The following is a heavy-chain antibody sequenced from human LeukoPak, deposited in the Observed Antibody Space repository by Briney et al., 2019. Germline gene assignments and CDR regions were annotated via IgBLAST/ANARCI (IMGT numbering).Heavy chain of an antibody. CDR2: MYPGDSDT. D-gene: IGHD3-10*01. V-gene: IGHV5-51*01. CDR1: GYSFTSYW. Sequence: GESLKISCQGSGYSFTSYWIVWVRQMPGKRLEWMGIMYPGDSDTRYSPSLQGQVTISADKSISTAYLQWTSLKASDTAMYYCARTNFYGSGSLDYWGQGTLVTVSS. J-gene: IGHJ4*02. CDR3: ARTNFYGSGSLDY.